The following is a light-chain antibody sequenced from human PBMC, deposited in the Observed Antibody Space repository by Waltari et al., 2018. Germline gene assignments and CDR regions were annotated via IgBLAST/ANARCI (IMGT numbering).Light chain of an antibody. Sequence: QLVLTQSPSASASLGASVKLTCTLSSRHSNYAIAWHQQQPKKGPRYLMKLNSDGSHTRGDGIPDRFSCSSSGAERFLTISRLQSEDEADYYCQTWDTDKHVVFGGGTKLIVL. V-gene: IGLV4-69*01. CDR1: SRHSNYA. CDR2: LNSDGSH. J-gene: IGLJ2*01. CDR3: QTWDTDKHVV.